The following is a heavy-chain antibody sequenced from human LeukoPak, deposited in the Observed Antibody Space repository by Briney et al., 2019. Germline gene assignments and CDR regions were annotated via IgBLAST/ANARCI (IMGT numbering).Heavy chain of an antibody. J-gene: IGHJ6*02. V-gene: IGHV4-34*01. CDR2: INHSGST. Sequence: SETLSLTCAVYGGSFSGYYWSWIRQPPGKGLEWIGEINHSGSTNYNPSLKSRVTISVDTSKNQFSLKLSSVTAADTAVYYCAIGYCSSTSCYGYYGIDVWGQGTTVTVSS. D-gene: IGHD2-2*01. CDR3: AIGYCSSTSCYGYYGIDV. CDR1: GGSFSGYY.